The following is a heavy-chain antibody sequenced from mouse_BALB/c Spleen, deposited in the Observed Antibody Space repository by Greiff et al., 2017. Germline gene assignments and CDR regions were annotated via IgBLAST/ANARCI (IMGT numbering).Heavy chain of an antibody. J-gene: IGHJ2*01. CDR3: ARGLPDY. V-gene: IGHV5-6-5*01. CDR1: GFTFSSYA. Sequence: EVMLVESGGGLVKPGGSLKLSCAASGFTFSSYAMSWVRQTPEKRLEWVASISSGGSTYYPDSVKGRFTISRDNARNILYLQMSSLRSEDTAMYYCARGLPDYWGQGTTLTVSS. CDR2: ISSGGST. D-gene: IGHD2-12*01.